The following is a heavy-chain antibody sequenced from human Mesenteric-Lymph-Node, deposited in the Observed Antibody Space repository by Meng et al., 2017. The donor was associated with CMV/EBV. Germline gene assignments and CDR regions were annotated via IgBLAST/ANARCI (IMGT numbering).Heavy chain of an antibody. V-gene: IGHV1-24*01. CDR3: AGKGNRKGPPFDP. J-gene: IGHJ5*02. CDR2: FDPEDGET. CDR1: GYTHTELS. D-gene: IGHD1-1*01. Sequence: CKVSGYTHTELSMHWVRRAPGEGLGWMGGFDPEDGETIYAQKFQGRITMTEDTSTDTAYMELSSLRSEDTAVYYCAGKGNRKGPPFDPWGQGTLVTVSS.